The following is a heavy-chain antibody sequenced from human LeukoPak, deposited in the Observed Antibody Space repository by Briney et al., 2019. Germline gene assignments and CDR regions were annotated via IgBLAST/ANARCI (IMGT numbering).Heavy chain of an antibody. J-gene: IGHJ4*02. V-gene: IGHV1-46*01. CDR2: INPSGGST. D-gene: IGHD3-3*01. CDR1: GYTFTSYY. CDR3: ARDLLQETYDFWSGYYHLFDY. Sequence: ASVKVSCKASGYTFTSYYMHWVRQAPGQGLEWMGIINPSGGSTSYAQKFQGRVTMTRDTSTSTVYMELSSLRSEDTAVYYCARDLLQETYDFWSGYYHLFDYWGQGTLVTVSS.